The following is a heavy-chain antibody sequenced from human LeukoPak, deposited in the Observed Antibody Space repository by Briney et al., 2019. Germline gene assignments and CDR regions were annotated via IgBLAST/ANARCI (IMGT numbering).Heavy chain of an antibody. CDR1: GFTFSSYW. CDR2: IKQDGSEK. D-gene: IGHD2-21*01. V-gene: IGHV3-7*01. J-gene: IGHJ4*02. CDR3: ARECWWGENYSDY. Sequence: GGSLRLSCAASGFTFSSYWMSWVRQAPGKGLEWVANIKQDGSEKYYVDSVKGRFTISRDNAKNSLYLQMNGLRAEDTAVYYCARECWWGENYSDYWGQGTLVTVSS.